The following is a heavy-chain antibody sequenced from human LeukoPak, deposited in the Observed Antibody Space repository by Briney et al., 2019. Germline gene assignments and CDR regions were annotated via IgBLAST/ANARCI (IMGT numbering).Heavy chain of an antibody. CDR3: ARGDRPMDPLRFDN. Sequence: SETLSLTCSVSAGSIINSFFWSWIRQSPGKGLEWIGNISNSGITDYNPSLKSRVSISVDTSKNHFSLTLRSVTAADTAGYFCARGDRPMDPLRFDNWDQGTRVTVSA. CDR1: AGSIINSFF. J-gene: IGHJ4*02. V-gene: IGHV4-61*03. CDR2: ISNSGIT. D-gene: IGHD5-18*01.